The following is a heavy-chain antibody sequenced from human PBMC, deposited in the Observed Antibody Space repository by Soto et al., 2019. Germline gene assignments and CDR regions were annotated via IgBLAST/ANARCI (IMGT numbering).Heavy chain of an antibody. D-gene: IGHD2-15*01. CDR1: GGTFSSYA. CDR2: IIPIFGTA. CDR3: ALQHPYCSDNREELDY. J-gene: IGHJ4*02. V-gene: IGHV1-69*13. Sequence: SVKVSCKASGGTFSSYAISWVRQAPGQGLEWMGGIIPIFGTANYAQKFQGRVTITADESTSTAYMELSSLRSEDTAVYYCALQHPYCSDNREELDYWGQGTLVTVSS.